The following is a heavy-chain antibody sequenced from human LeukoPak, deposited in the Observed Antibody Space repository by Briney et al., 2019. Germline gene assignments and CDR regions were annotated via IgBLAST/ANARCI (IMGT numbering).Heavy chain of an antibody. CDR3: ARDPLQMATITRTFDY. J-gene: IGHJ4*02. CDR2: ISYSGST. CDR1: GGSISSSSYY. V-gene: IGHV4-39*02. D-gene: IGHD5-24*01. Sequence: SETLSLTCTVSGGSISSSSYYWGWIRQPPGKGLEWIGSISYSGSTYCNPSLKSRVTISVDTSKNQFSLKLSSVTAADTAVYYCARDPLQMATITRTFDYWGQGTLVTVSS.